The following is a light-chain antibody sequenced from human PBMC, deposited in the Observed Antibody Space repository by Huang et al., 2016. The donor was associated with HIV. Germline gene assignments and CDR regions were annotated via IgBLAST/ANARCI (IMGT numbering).Light chain of an antibody. Sequence: EIVLTQSPGTLSLSPGARATLSCRASQSVTTTYLAWYQQKPGQPPRLLIYNTSKRASGIPDRFSGSGSWTDFSLTIRRLEPEDFAVYYCQQYGGSPPGVTFGGGTKIEVK. V-gene: IGKV3-20*01. J-gene: IGKJ4*01. CDR2: NTS. CDR3: QQYGGSPPGVT. CDR1: QSVTTTY.